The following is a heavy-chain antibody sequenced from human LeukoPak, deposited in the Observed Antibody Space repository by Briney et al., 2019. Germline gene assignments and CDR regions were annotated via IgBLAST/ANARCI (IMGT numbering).Heavy chain of an antibody. CDR1: GFTFSSYA. J-gene: IGHJ2*01. CDR2: ISGTGSGT. Sequence: GGSLRLSCAASGFTFSSYAMSWVRQAPGKGLEWVSAISGTGSGTYYADSVKGRFTISRDNSKNALYLQMNSLRTEDTALYYCAKDHSNWYFDLWGRGTLLTVSS. V-gene: IGHV3-23*01. CDR3: AKDHSNWYFDL.